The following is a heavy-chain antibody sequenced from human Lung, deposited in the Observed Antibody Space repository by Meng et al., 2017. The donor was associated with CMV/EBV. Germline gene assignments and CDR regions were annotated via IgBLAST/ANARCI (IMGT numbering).Heavy chain of an antibody. J-gene: IGHJ4*02. CDR1: GGSMSSTNW. CDR2: IYHSGST. CDR3: ARADKVRFDY. V-gene: IGHV4-4*02. Sequence: QGQLPRPGPGLVKPSGTLSLPCPVSGGSMSSTNWWSWVRQPPGKGLEWIGEIYHSGSTNYNPSLKSRVSISVDKSKNQFSLKLSSVTAADTAVYYCARADKVRFDYWGQGTLVTVSS.